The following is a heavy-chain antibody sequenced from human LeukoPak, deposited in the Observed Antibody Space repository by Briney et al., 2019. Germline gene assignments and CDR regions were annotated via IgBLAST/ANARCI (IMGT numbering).Heavy chain of an antibody. CDR1: GFTFSSYG. CDR2: ISSSSSYI. V-gene: IGHV3-21*01. J-gene: IGHJ4*02. D-gene: IGHD5-12*01. Sequence: GGSLRLSCAASGFTFSSYGMNWVRQAPGKGLEWVSSISSSSSYIYYADSVKGRFTISRDNAKNSLYLQMNSLRAEDTAVYYCARGIYSGYDSPFDYWGQGTLVTVSS. CDR3: ARGIYSGYDSPFDY.